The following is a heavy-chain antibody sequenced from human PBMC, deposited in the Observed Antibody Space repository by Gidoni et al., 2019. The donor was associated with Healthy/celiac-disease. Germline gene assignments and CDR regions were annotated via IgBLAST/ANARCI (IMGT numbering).Heavy chain of an antibody. V-gene: IGHV3-9*01. CDR2: ISWNSGSI. D-gene: IGHD6-13*01. CDR3: AKDTSSSWYAQGFGRMMAFDI. CDR1: GFTFDDYA. J-gene: IGHJ3*02. Sequence: EVQLVESGGGLVQPGRSMRLSCAASGFTFDDYAIHWFRQAPGQGLGWVSGISWNSGSIGYSDSVKGRFTISRDNAKNSLYLQMNSLRAEDTALYYCAKDTSSSWYAQGFGRMMAFDIWGQGTMVTVSS.